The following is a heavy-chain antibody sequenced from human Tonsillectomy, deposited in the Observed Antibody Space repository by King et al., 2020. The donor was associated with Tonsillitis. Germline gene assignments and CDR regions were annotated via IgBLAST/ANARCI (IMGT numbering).Heavy chain of an antibody. V-gene: IGHV3-21*01. D-gene: IGHD6-13*01. CDR3: ARFMEQQLGAPTDY. CDR1: GFTFSSYS. CDR2: ISSSSSYI. J-gene: IGHJ4*02. Sequence: QLVQFGGGLVKPGGSLRLSCAASGFTFSSYSMNWVRQAPGKGLEWVSFISSSSSYIFYADSVKGRFTISRDNAKNSLYLQMNSLRAEDTAVYYCARFMEQQLGAPTDYWGQGTLVTVSS.